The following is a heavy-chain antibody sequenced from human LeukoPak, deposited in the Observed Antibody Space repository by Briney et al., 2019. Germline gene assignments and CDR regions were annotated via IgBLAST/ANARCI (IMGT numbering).Heavy chain of an antibody. J-gene: IGHJ4*02. Sequence: PSETLSLTCTVSGDSMSSYYWSWIRQPPGKGLEWIGYIYYSGSTNYNPSLKSRVTISVDTSKNQFSLRLSSVTAADTAVYYYARVFRRPRFDYWGQGTLVTVSS. CDR2: IYYSGST. CDR3: ARVFRRPRFDY. CDR1: GDSMSSYY. V-gene: IGHV4-59*01.